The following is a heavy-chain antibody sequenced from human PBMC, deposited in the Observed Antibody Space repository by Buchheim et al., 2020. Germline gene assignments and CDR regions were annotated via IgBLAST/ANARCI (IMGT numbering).Heavy chain of an antibody. CDR3: AKDSPQGSGKHYYYGMDV. V-gene: IGHV3-30*18. D-gene: IGHD3-10*01. CDR2: ISYDGSNK. CDR1: GFTFSSYG. J-gene: IGHJ6*02. Sequence: QVQLVESGGGVVQPGRSLRLSCAASGFTFSSYGMHWVRQAPGKGLEWVAVISYDGSNKYYADSVKGRFTISRYNSKNTLYLQMNSLRAEDTAVYYCAKDSPQGSGKHYYYGMDVWGQGTT.